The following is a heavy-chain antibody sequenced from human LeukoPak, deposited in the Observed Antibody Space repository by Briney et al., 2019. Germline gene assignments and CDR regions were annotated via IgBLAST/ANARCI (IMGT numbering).Heavy chain of an antibody. CDR3: ARGYSTSGFEI. V-gene: IGHV4-34*04. Sequence: SETLSLTCSVSDGSFSGVCCSWIRLVPGKGLEWLGEINHSGIPNNNPSLRSRPPLSEATPNTHFSLKLTSVTVTATALSIFARGYSTSGFEIWG. CDR2: INHSGIP. J-gene: IGHJ3*02. CDR1: DGSFSGVC. D-gene: IGHD2-2*01.